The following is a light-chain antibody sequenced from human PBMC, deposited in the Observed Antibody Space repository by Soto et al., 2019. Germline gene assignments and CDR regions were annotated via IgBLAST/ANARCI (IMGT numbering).Light chain of an antibody. V-gene: IGKV1-13*02. CDR1: QGISSA. J-gene: IGKJ1*01. CDR2: DAS. CDR3: QQFNSYLRT. Sequence: ALQLTQSPSSLSASVGDRVTITCRASQGISSALAWYQQKPGKPPKLLIYDASSLESGVPSRFSGSGSGTDFTLTISSLQPEDFATYYCQQFNSYLRTFGQGTKVEIK.